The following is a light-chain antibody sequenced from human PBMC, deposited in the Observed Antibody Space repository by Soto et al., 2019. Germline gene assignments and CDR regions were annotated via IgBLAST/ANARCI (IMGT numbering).Light chain of an antibody. CDR3: QQYGSSPLT. J-gene: IGKJ1*01. Sequence: EIVLTQSPGTLSLSPGERATLSCRSSQSVSSSYLAWYQQKPGQAPRLLIYGASSRATGIPARFSGSGSGTEFTLTISRLEPEDFAVYYCQQYGSSPLTFGQGTKVEIK. CDR2: GAS. CDR1: QSVSSSY. V-gene: IGKV3-20*01.